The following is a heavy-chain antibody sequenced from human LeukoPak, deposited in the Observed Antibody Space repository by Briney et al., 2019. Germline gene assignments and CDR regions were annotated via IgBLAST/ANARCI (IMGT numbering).Heavy chain of an antibody. Sequence: SETLSLTCTVSGDSISGSTYEWNWIRQPPGRGLEWIGHIYDSGTTNYNPSLGSRVSISVDRSNNRFSLRLTSVTAADTAVYYCARRFDSWGQGTLVSVSP. J-gene: IGHJ4*02. V-gene: IGHV4-61*01. CDR1: GDSISGSTYE. CDR3: ARRFDS. CDR2: IYDSGTT.